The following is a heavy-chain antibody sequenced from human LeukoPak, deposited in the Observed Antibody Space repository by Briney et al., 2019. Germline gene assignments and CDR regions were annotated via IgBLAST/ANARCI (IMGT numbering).Heavy chain of an antibody. CDR3: ARMGYDSSGYYSGDFDY. CDR1: GYTFTGYY. V-gene: IGHV1-2*02. CDR2: INPNSGGT. J-gene: IGHJ4*02. D-gene: IGHD3-22*01. Sequence: ASVKVSCKASGYTFTGYYMHWLRQAPGQGLEWMGWINPNSGGTNYAQKFQGRVTMTRDTSISTAYMELSRLRSDDTAVYYCARMGYDSSGYYSGDFDYWGQGSLVTVSS.